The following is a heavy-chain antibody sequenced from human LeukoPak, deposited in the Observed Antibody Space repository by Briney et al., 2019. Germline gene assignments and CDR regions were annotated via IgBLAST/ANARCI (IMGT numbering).Heavy chain of an antibody. CDR1: GFTFSSYA. D-gene: IGHD3-10*01. J-gene: IGHJ4*02. Sequence: GGSLRLSCAASGFTFSSYAMHWVRQAPGKGLEWVAVISYDGSNKYYADSVKGRFTISRDNSKNTLYLQMNSLRAEDTTVYYCAETAYDSGSGEYYFDYWGQGTLVTVSS. CDR2: ISYDGSNK. V-gene: IGHV3-30-3*01. CDR3: AETAYDSGSGEYYFDY.